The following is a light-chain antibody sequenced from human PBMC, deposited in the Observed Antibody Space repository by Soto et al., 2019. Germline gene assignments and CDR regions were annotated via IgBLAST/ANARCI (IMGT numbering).Light chain of an antibody. CDR2: HDD. CDR1: TSNIGNNA. J-gene: IGLJ3*02. CDR3: AAWDDSLNGHV. V-gene: IGLV1-36*01. Sequence: QSVLTQPPSVSAAPRQSVTISCSGGTSNIGNNAVNWYQQLPGKAPKLLIYHDDLLPSGVSDRFSGSKSGTSASLAISGLQSEDEAAYYCAAWDDSLNGHVLGGGTKVTVL.